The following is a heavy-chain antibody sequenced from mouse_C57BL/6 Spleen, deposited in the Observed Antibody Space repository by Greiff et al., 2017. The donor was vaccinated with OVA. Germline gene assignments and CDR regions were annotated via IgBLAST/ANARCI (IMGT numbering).Heavy chain of an antibody. J-gene: IGHJ4*01. V-gene: IGHV2-5*01. CDR1: GFSLTSYG. D-gene: IGHD1-1*01. CDR2: IWRGGST. CDR3: AKDGSSLFYAMDY. Sequence: VMLVESGPGLVQPSQSLSITCTVSGFSLTSYGVHWVRQSPGKGLEWLGVIWRGGSTDYNAAFMSRLSITKDNSKSQVFFKMNSLQADDTAIYYCAKDGSSLFYAMDYWGQGTSVTVSS.